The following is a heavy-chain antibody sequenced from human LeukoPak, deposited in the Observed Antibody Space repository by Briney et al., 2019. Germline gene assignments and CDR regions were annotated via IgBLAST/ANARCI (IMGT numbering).Heavy chain of an antibody. D-gene: IGHD3-10*01. V-gene: IGHV3-53*01. CDR1: GFTVSSNY. Sequence: GGSLRLSCAASGFTVSSNYMNWVGQAPGKGLEWVSVLYSGGTTYYPDSVKGRFTISRDNSKNTLYLQMNSLRAEDTAVYYCVSTSMVRGVMSFDYWGQGTLVTVSS. CDR3: VSTSMVRGVMSFDY. J-gene: IGHJ4*02. CDR2: LYSGGTT.